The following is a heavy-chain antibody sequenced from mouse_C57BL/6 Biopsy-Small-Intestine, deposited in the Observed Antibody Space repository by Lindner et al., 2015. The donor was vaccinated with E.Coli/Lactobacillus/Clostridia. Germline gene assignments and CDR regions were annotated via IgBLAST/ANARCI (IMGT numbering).Heavy chain of an antibody. CDR2: VYPNSGGT. V-gene: IGHV1-64*01. J-gene: IGHJ3*01. CDR3: ARDQGGTYEFWTGYSRQRAFEI. D-gene: IGHD2-12*01. Sequence: SVKVSCKASGYKFTNYYIHWVRRAPGQGLEWMGRVYPNSGGTNYAQKFQGRVTMSSDTSINTAYMELSRLRSDDTAMYYCARDQGGTYEFWTGYSRQRAFEIWGQGTMVTVSS. CDR1: GYKFTNYY.